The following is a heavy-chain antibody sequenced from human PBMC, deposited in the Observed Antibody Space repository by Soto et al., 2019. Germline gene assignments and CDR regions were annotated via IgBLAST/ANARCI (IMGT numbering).Heavy chain of an antibody. Sequence: GSLRLSCAASGXTVSSYSMSWVRQAPGKGVELVSSISGSGGSTYYADSVKGRLTISRDNSKNTMYLQMNRLRAEDTAVYYCAKGKRTYDYVWGSYHTTLYYFDYWGQGTLGTVS. J-gene: IGHJ4*02. CDR2: ISGSGGST. CDR3: AKGKRTYDYVWGSYHTTLYYFDY. CDR1: GXTVSSYS. D-gene: IGHD3-16*02. V-gene: IGHV3-23*01.